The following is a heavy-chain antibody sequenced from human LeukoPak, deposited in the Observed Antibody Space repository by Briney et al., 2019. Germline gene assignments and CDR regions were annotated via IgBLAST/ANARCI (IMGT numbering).Heavy chain of an antibody. CDR3: ARDPRGGQSV. D-gene: IGHD3-10*01. Sequence: PGGSLRLSCAASGFTFSSYNMNWVRQAPGKGLEWVSYISSGGKSIYYAESVQGRFTISRDNAQNSLYLQMNSLRDEDTAVYYCARDPRGGQSVWGHGTLVTVSS. CDR1: GFTFSSYN. J-gene: IGHJ4*03. V-gene: IGHV3-48*02. CDR2: ISSGGKSI.